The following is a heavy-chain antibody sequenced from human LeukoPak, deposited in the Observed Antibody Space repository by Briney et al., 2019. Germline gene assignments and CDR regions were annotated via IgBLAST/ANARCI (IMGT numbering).Heavy chain of an antibody. V-gene: IGHV1-2*06. CDR3: ARDARRGVELKAFDI. D-gene: IGHD1-7*01. CDR2: INPNSGGT. J-gene: IGHJ3*02. CDR1: GYTFTGYY. Sequence: ASVKVSCKASGYTFTGYYMHWVRQAPGQGLEWMGRINPNSGGTNYAQKFQGRVTMTRDTSISTAYMALSRLRSDDAAVYYCARDARRGVELKAFDIWGQGTMVTASS.